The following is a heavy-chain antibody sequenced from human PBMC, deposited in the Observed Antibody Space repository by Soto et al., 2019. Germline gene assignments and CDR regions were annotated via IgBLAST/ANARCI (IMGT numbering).Heavy chain of an antibody. Sequence: SETLSLTCSVSGDSISTVDYFWAWIRQPPGQALEYIGYIYKSATTYYNPSFESRVAISPDTSKSQFSLNVTSVTAADTAVYFCARGRYCLTGRCFPNWFDSWGQGTLVTVSS. CDR2: IYKSATT. D-gene: IGHD2-15*01. CDR1: GDSISTVDYF. V-gene: IGHV4-30-4*01. CDR3: ARGRYCLTGRCFPNWFDS. J-gene: IGHJ5*01.